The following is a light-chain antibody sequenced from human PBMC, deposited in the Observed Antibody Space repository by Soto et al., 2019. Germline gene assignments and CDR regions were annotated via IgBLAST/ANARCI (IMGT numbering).Light chain of an antibody. Sequence: EIVLTQSPGTRSLSPGERATLSCRASQSVSSSYLAWYQQKPGQAPRLLIYRASSRATGIPDRFSGSGSGTDFTLTISRREPEDFAVDYCQQYGSSPRTFGQGTKLEIK. J-gene: IGKJ2*01. CDR3: QQYGSSPRT. CDR2: RAS. V-gene: IGKV3-20*01. CDR1: QSVSSSY.